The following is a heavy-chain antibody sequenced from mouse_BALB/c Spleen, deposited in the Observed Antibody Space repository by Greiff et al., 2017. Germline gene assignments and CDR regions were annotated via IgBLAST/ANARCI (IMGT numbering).Heavy chain of an antibody. V-gene: IGHV1-54*01. CDR2: INPGSGGT. D-gene: IGHD2-3*01. CDR1: GYAFTNYL. Sequence: VQLHQSGAELVRPGTSVKVSYKASGYAFTNYLIEWVKQRPGQGLEWIGVINPGSGGTNYNEKFKGKATLTADKSSSTAYMQLSSLTSDDSAVYCCARWGWLLPLDYWGQGTTLTVSS. CDR3: ARWGWLLPLDY. J-gene: IGHJ2*01.